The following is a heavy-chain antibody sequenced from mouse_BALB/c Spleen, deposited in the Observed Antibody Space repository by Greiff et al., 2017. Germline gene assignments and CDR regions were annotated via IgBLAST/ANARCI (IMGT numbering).Heavy chain of an antibody. Sequence: EVQLQQSGAELVKPGASVKLSCTASGFNIKDTYMHWVKQRPEQGLEWIGRIDPANGNTKYDPKFQGKATITADTSSNTAYLQLSSLTSEDTAVYYCARWGYYGKGGFDYWGQGTTLTVSS. CDR3: ARWGYYGKGGFDY. CDR1: GFNIKDTY. V-gene: IGHV14-3*02. J-gene: IGHJ2*01. CDR2: IDPANGNT. D-gene: IGHD2-1*01.